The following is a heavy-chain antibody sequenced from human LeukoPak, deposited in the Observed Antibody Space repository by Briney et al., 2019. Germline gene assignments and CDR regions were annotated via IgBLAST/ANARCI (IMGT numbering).Heavy chain of an antibody. Sequence: SETLSLTCAVSGDSISSSHWWSWVRQPPGKGLEWLGEIYHSGNTNYNPSLKSRVAISLDKSSNQFSLRLTSVTAADTAVYYCASRNFGVVTDWGQGTLVTVSS. V-gene: IGHV4-4*02. J-gene: IGHJ4*02. D-gene: IGHD3-3*01. CDR2: IYHSGNT. CDR3: ASRNFGVVTD. CDR1: GDSISSSHW.